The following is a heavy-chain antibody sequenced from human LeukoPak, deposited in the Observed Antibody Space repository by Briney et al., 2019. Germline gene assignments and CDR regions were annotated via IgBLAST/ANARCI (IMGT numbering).Heavy chain of an antibody. J-gene: IGHJ4*02. V-gene: IGHV4-61*02. D-gene: IGHD7-27*01. CDR3: ARKRPWGLSRYFDY. Sequence: SETQSLTCTVSGGSISSGLYYWSWIRQPAGKGLEWIGRIYTSGSTNYNPSLKSRVTISLDTSKNQFSLKLSSVTAADTAVYYCARKRPWGLSRYFDYWGQGTLVTVSS. CDR2: IYTSGST. CDR1: GGSISSGLYY.